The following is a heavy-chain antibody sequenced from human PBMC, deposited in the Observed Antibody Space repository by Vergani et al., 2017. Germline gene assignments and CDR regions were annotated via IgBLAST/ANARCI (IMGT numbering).Heavy chain of an antibody. V-gene: IGHV5-10-1*03. D-gene: IGHD6-19*01. CDR2: IDPSDSYT. J-gene: IGHJ6*03. CDR3: ARGDGRAVPGDVDYYYYYMDG. Sequence: EVQLVQSGAEVKTPGESLRISCKGSGYSFTSYWISWVRQMPGKGLEWMGRIDPSDSYTNYSPSFQGHVTISADKSISTAYLQWSSLKASDTAMYYCARGDGRAVPGDVDYYYYYMDGGGKGTTVTVSS. CDR1: GYSFTSYW.